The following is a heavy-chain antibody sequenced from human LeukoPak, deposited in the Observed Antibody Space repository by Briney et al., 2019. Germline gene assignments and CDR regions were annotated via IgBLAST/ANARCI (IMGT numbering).Heavy chain of an antibody. CDR2: IYYSGST. J-gene: IGHJ4*02. D-gene: IGHD6-19*01. V-gene: IGHV4-61*01. CDR1: GGSISSSSYY. CDR3: ASAGYSSGLAY. Sequence: SETLSLTCTVSGGSISSSSYYWSWIRQPPGKGLEWIGYIYYSGSTNYNPSLKSRVTISVDTSKNQFSLKLSSVTAADTAVYYCASAGYSSGLAYWGQGTLVTVSS.